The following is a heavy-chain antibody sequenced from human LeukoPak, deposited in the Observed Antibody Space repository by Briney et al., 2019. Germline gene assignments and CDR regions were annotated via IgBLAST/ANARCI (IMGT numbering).Heavy chain of an antibody. V-gene: IGHV3-9*01. CDR1: GFTFDDYA. J-gene: IGHJ6*03. CDR3: AKAGINYYDSSGYPYYMDV. Sequence: GGSLRLSCAASGFTFDDYAMHWVRQAPGKGLEWVSGISWNSGSIGYADSVKGRFTISRDNSKNSLYLQMNSLRAEDTALYYCAKAGINYYDSSGYPYYMDVWGKGTTVTVSS. D-gene: IGHD3-22*01. CDR2: ISWNSGSI.